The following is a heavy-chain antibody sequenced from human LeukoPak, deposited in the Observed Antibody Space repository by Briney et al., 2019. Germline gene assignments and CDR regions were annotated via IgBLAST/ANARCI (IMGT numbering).Heavy chain of an antibody. J-gene: IGHJ4*02. Sequence: SETLSLTCSVSGGSITSYYWSWIRQSPGKGLEWIGYIYYRGGPDYNPSLKSRVTISIDTSKSQFSLKLTSVTAADTAVYYCAEGRSYSDYWGQGTLVTVSS. CDR3: AEGRSYSDY. CDR2: IYYRGGP. V-gene: IGHV4-59*08. CDR1: GGSITSYY. D-gene: IGHD2-15*01.